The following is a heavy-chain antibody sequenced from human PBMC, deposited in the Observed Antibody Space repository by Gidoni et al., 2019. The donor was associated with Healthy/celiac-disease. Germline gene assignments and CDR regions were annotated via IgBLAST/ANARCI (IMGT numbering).Heavy chain of an antibody. Sequence: QVQLVESGGGVVQPGGSLRLSCAASGFTFRSYGMQWVRQAPGKGLEWVAFIRYDGSNKYYADSVKGRFTISRDNSKNTLYLQMNSLRAEDTAVYYCAKDDGDGYSYWGQGTLVTVSS. D-gene: IGHD2-15*01. CDR2: IRYDGSNK. J-gene: IGHJ4*02. CDR3: AKDDGDGYSY. CDR1: GFTFRSYG. V-gene: IGHV3-30*02.